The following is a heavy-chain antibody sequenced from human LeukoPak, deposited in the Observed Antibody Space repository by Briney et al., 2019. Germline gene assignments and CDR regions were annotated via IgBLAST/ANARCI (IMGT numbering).Heavy chain of an antibody. CDR2: IRYDGTTK. CDR1: GFVFSEFG. V-gene: IGHV3-30*02. J-gene: IGHJ1*01. Sequence: GGSLRLSCSASGFVFSEFGIHWVRRAPGKGLEWVTFIRYDGTTKYYADSVKGRFTTSRDNPKNTVYLQMNSLKSEDTAMYYCAKDLFCTGGSCYSGRLQHWGQGTSVTVSS. CDR3: AKDLFCTGGSCYSGRLQH. D-gene: IGHD2-15*01.